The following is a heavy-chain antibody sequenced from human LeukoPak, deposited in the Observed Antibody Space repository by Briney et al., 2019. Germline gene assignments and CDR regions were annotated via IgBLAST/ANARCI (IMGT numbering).Heavy chain of an antibody. CDR3: ARMDYDILTGYSVNWFDP. Sequence: PGGSLRLSCAASGFTVSSNYMSWVRQAPGKGLEWVSVIYSGGSTYYADSVKGRFTISRDNSKNTLYLQMNSLRAEDTAVYYCARMDYDILTGYSVNWFDPWGQGTLVTVSS. D-gene: IGHD3-9*01. V-gene: IGHV3-53*01. CDR2: IYSGGST. J-gene: IGHJ5*02. CDR1: GFTVSSNY.